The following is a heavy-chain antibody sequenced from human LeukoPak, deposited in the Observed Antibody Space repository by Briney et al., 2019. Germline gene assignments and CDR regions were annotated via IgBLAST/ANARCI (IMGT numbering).Heavy chain of an antibody. CDR3: ARAMYSSSRLGGY. CDR1: GFTFSSYG. V-gene: IGHV3-33*01. J-gene: IGHJ4*02. Sequence: GGSLRLSCAASGFTFSSYGMHWVRQAPGKGLEWVAVIWYDGSNKYYADSVKGRFTISRDNSKNTLYLQMNSLRAEDTAVYYCARAMYSSSRLGGYWGQGTLVTVSS. CDR2: IWYDGSNK. D-gene: IGHD6-13*01.